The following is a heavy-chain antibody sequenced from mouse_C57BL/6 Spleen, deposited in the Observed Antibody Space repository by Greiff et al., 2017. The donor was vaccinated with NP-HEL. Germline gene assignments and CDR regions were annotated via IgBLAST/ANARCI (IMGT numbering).Heavy chain of an antibody. D-gene: IGHD1-1*01. CDR3: ASIPDYYGTSYCAVDY. Sequence: EVQLQESGPELVKPGASVKISCKASGYSFTGYNMNWVKQSNGKSLEWIGVINPNYGTTSYNQKFKGKATLTVDQSSSTAYMQLNSLTSEDSAVYYYASIPDYYGTSYCAVDYWGQGTSVTVSS. CDR2: INPNYGTT. J-gene: IGHJ4*01. CDR1: GYSFTGYN. V-gene: IGHV1-39*01.